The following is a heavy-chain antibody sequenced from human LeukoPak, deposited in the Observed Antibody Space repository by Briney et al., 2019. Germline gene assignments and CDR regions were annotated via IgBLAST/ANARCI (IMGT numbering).Heavy chain of an antibody. CDR2: INPNSGGT. J-gene: IGHJ4*02. V-gene: IGHV1-2*04. Sequence: GASVKVSCKASGYTFTGYYMHWVRQAPGQGLEWMGWINPNSGGTNYAQKFQGWVTMTRDTSISTAYMELSRLRSDDTAVYYCARGLLAYCGGDCYYFDYWGQGTLVTVSS. CDR3: ARGLLAYCGGDCYYFDY. CDR1: GYTFTGYY. D-gene: IGHD2-21*01.